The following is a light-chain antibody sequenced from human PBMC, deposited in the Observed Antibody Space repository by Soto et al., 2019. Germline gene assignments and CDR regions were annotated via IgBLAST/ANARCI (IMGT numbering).Light chain of an antibody. CDR1: SSDVGTYNL. J-gene: IGLJ1*01. CDR2: EVS. V-gene: IGLV2-14*02. Sequence: SVLAQPASVSGSPEQSVTISCTGTSSDVGTYNLVSWYQQHPGKAPKLIIYEVSNRPSGVSNRFSGSKSGNTASLTISGLQAEDEADYHCSSYTSSSTLVLGTGTKGTVL. CDR3: SSYTSSSTLV.